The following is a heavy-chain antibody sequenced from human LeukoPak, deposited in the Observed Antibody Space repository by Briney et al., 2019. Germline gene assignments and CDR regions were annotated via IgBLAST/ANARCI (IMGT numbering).Heavy chain of an antibody. CDR1: GFTFSSYW. Sequence: QAGGSLRLSCAASGFTFSSYWMHWVRQVPGKGLVWVSRINTDGSSTRYADSVKGRFTISRDNAKNTLYLQMNSLRAEDRAVYYCARGPYYYDSSGYLPNWGQGTLVTVSS. CDR2: INTDGSST. CDR3: ARGPYYYDSSGYLPN. V-gene: IGHV3-74*01. D-gene: IGHD3-22*01. J-gene: IGHJ4*02.